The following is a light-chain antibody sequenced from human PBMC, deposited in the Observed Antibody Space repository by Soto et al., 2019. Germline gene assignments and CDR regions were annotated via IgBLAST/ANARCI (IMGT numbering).Light chain of an antibody. V-gene: IGKV1D-12*01. CDR3: QQSSDFPLT. CDR1: QGISSW. J-gene: IGKJ4*01. CDR2: AAT. Sequence: GDRVTITCRASQGISSWLAWYQQKPGKAPKLLIYAATILQSGVPSRFSGSESGTDFSLTISSLQPEDFATYFCQQSSDFPLTFGQGTKVDIK.